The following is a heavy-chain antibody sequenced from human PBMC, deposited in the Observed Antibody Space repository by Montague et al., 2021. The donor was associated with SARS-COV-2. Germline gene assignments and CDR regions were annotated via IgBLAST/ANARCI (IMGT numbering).Heavy chain of an antibody. CDR1: GFAFGNFW. Sequence: SRSLSWAASGFAFGNFWMSWIRQAPGKGLEWVANIKQDAGEKYYGEFVQGRFTISRDNAKDSLYLQMNSLRAEDTAVYYCARARGIGNYYYGMDVWGQGTTLTVSS. J-gene: IGHJ6*02. CDR2: IKQDAGEK. D-gene: IGHD2-21*01. V-gene: IGHV3-7*01. CDR3: ARARGIGNYYYGMDV.